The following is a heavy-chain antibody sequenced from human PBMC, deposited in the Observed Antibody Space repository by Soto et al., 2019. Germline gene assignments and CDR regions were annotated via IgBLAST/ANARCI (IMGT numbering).Heavy chain of an antibody. Sequence: QVQLVQSGAEVKRPGASVTVSCRSSGDTFNDYYIHWVRQAPGQGLEGMGWINPNGGVTKHAQKFQGGVSMTRDTSIRTVYRQRSRRRADDTAVYYWARESGGATATLDYYDFDMDVWGTGTTVTVSS. CDR2: INPNGGVT. V-gene: IGHV1-2*02. D-gene: IGHD5-12*01. CDR1: GDTFNDYY. CDR3: ARESGGATATLDYYDFDMDV. J-gene: IGHJ6*03.